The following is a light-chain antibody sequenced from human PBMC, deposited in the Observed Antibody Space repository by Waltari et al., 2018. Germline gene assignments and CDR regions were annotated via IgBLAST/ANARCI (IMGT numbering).Light chain of an antibody. Sequence: DIVMTQSPDSLAVPLGERATINCKSSQSVLYSSNNKSYLSWFQQKPGQPPKLLFYWASTRESGVPDRFSGSGSGTDFTLTISSLQAEDVAVYYCQQYYAAPWTFGQGTMVEIK. CDR3: QQYYAAPWT. J-gene: IGKJ1*01. CDR2: WAS. V-gene: IGKV4-1*01. CDR1: QSVLYSSNNKSY.